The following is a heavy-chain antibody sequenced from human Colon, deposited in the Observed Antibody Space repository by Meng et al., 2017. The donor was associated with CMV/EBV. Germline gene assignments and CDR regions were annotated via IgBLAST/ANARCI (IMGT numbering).Heavy chain of an antibody. J-gene: IGHJ6*02. CDR2: ISENGRTT. V-gene: IGHV3-11*01. CDR3: ARALSGDGMDV. Sequence: GESLKISCAASGFMFGDYYMSWIRQAPGKGLEWVSYISENGRTTYYADSVKGRFTISRDNAQKSLYLQMSGLRAEDTALYYCARALSGDGMDVWGQGTTVTV. D-gene: IGHD3-10*01. CDR1: GFMFGDYY.